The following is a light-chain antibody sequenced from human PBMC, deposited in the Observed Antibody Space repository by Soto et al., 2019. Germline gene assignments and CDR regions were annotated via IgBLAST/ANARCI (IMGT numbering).Light chain of an antibody. Sequence: EIVMTQSPATLSVSPGERATLSCRASQSVSSNLAWYQQKPGQAPRLLIYGASTRATGIPARFGGSGSGTEFTLTISSLQSEDFAVYYCQQYNNWPATFGQGTKVDI. CDR3: QQYNNWPAT. CDR2: GAS. V-gene: IGKV3-15*01. J-gene: IGKJ1*01. CDR1: QSVSSN.